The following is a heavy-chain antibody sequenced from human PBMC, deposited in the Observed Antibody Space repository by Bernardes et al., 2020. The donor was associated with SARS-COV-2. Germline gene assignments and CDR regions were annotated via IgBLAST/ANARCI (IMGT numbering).Heavy chain of an antibody. Sequence: GGSLRLSCAASGFTFSNAWMSWVRQAPGKGLEWVGRIKSKTDGGTTDYAAPVKGRFTISRDDSKNTLYLQMNSLKTEDTAVYYCTTDDLVEMATIGADYWGQGTLVTVSS. V-gene: IGHV3-15*01. CDR3: TTDDLVEMATIGADY. CDR1: GFTFSNAW. CDR2: IKSKTDGGTT. J-gene: IGHJ4*02. D-gene: IGHD5-12*01.